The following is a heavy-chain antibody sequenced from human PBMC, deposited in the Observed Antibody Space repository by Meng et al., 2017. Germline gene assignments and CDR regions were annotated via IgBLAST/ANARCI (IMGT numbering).Heavy chain of an antibody. V-gene: IGHV5-51*01. CDR3: ARRAAQGYYYYGMDG. Sequence: GESLKISCKGSGYSFTSYWIGWVRQMPGKGLEWMGIIYPGDSDTRYSPSFQGQVTISADKSISTAYLQWSSMKASDTAMYYCARRAAQGYYYYGMDGWGQGTTVTVSS. CDR2: IYPGDSDT. J-gene: IGHJ6*02. D-gene: IGHD6-25*01. CDR1: GYSFTSYW.